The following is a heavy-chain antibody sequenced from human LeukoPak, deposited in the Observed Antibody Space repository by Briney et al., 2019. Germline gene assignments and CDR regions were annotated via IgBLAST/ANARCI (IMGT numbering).Heavy chain of an antibody. D-gene: IGHD3-22*01. CDR2: IYYSGST. CDR1: GDSISSRHW. Sequence: SSETLSLTCAVSGDSISSRHWWGWIRQPPGKGLEWIGSIYYSGSTYYNPSLKGRVTISVDTSKNQFSLKLSSVTAADTAVYYCARRTLTYYYDSSGYGRDAFDIWGQGTMVTVSS. V-gene: IGHV4-39*01. CDR3: ARRTLTYYYDSSGYGRDAFDI. J-gene: IGHJ3*02.